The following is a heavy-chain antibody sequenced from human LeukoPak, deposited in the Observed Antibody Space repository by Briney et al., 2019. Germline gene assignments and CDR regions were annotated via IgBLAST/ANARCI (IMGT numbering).Heavy chain of an antibody. CDR1: GYSFPGYW. D-gene: IGHD3-10*01. J-gene: IGHJ6*02. CDR3: ARADQFLWLGDARRPYYYGLDV. CDR2: IYPGDSDT. Sequence: GESPRISCKGSGYSFPGYWIGWVRQIPGKGLEWMGIIYPGDSDTRYSPSFQGQVTISADKSTRTAYLQWSSLKTSDTAMYYCARADQFLWLGDARRPYYYGLDVWGQGTSVTVSS. V-gene: IGHV5-51*01.